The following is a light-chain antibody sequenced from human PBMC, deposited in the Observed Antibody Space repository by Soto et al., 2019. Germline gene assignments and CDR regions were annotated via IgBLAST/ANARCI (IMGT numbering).Light chain of an antibody. CDR2: EAS. Sequence: DIQMTQSPSTLSASVGDRVTITCRASQSISSWLAWYQQKPGKAPKLLIYEASSLEIGVPSRFSGSGFGTEFTLTISSLQPDDFATYYCQHYNSYSEAFGQGTKVDIK. V-gene: IGKV1-5*03. CDR1: QSISSW. J-gene: IGKJ1*01. CDR3: QHYNSYSEA.